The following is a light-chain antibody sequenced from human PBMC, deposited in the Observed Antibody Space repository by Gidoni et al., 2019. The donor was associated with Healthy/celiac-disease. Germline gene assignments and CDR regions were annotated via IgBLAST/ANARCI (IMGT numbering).Light chain of an antibody. CDR1: QSVLYSSNNKNY. Sequence: IVMTQSPDPLAVSLGERATINCKSSQSVLYSSNNKNYLAWYQQKPGQPPKLLIYWASTRESGVPDRFSGSGSGTDFTLTISSLQAEDVAVYYCQQYYSTPPTFGQXTKLEIK. CDR2: WAS. CDR3: QQYYSTPPT. J-gene: IGKJ2*01. V-gene: IGKV4-1*01.